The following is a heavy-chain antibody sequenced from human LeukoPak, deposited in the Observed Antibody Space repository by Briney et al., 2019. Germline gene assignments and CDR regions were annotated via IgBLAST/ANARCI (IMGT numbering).Heavy chain of an antibody. CDR2: INPNSGGT. D-gene: IGHD2-2*01. V-gene: IGHV1-2*02. CDR1: GSTFTVYY. Sequence: ASVKVSFTASGSTFTVYYMHWVRQAPGQGLEWMGWINPNSGGTDYAQKFQGRVTMTRDTSLSTAYLYLSRLRSDVTAVYSCRTATSVVVPAADHYYYGMDVWGQGTTVTVSS. J-gene: IGHJ6*02. CDR3: RTATSVVVPAADHYYYGMDV.